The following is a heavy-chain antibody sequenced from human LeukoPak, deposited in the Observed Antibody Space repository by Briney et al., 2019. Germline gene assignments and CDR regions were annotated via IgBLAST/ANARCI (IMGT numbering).Heavy chain of an antibody. CDR3: ARVGSSGWYVHPTLDY. J-gene: IGHJ4*02. D-gene: IGHD6-19*01. CDR2: INPNSGNT. V-gene: IGHV1-2*02. CDR1: GYTFTGYY. Sequence: ASVKVSCKASGYTFTGYYMHWVRQAPGQGLEWMGWINPNSGNTNYAQKFQGRVTVTRDTSTSTAYMELSRRSTDDTAVYYCARVGSSGWYVHPTLDYWGQGTLVTVSS.